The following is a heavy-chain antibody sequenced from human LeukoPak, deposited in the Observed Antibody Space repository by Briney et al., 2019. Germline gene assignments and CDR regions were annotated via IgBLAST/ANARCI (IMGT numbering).Heavy chain of an antibody. Sequence: GASVKVSCKASGGTFISYAISWVRQAPGQGLEWMGGIIPIFGTANYAQKFQGRVTITADESTSTAYMELSSLRSEDTAVYYCARDSDRDYGEGFYYGMDVWGQGTTVTVSS. V-gene: IGHV1-69*13. CDR2: IIPIFGTA. D-gene: IGHD4-17*01. CDR3: ARDSDRDYGEGFYYGMDV. J-gene: IGHJ6*02. CDR1: GGTFISYA.